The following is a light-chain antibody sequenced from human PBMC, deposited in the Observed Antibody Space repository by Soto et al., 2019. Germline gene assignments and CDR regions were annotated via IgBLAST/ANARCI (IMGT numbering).Light chain of an antibody. CDR1: QIISGW. CDR3: QQYDTFWT. J-gene: IGKJ1*01. V-gene: IGKV1-5*01. CDR2: DVS. Sequence: TLSASVGDIVTITFRASQIISGWLAWYQQKPGKAPKLLIYDVSSLESGVPSRFSGSGSGTEFTLTISSLQPDDSSTSYCQQYDTFWTFGQGTKVDIK.